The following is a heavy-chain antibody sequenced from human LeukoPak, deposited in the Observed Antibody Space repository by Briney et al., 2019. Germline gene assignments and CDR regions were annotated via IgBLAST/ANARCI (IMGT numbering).Heavy chain of an antibody. CDR2: IGTAGDT. CDR3: ANSDTAMDHYYYYYGMDV. CDR1: GFTFSSYD. J-gene: IGHJ6*02. V-gene: IGHV3-13*01. Sequence: GGSLRLSCAASGFTFSSYDMHWVRQATGKGLEWVSAIGTAGDTYYPGSVKGRFTISRDNSKNTLYLQMNSLRAEDTAVYYCANSDTAMDHYYYYYGMDVWGQGTTVTVSS. D-gene: IGHD5-18*01.